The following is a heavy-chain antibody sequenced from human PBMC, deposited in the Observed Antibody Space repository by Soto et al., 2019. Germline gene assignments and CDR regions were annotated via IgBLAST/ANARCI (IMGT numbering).Heavy chain of an antibody. Sequence: PGGSLRLSCAASGFTFSSYSINWVRQAPGKGLEWVSSISSRSDIYYADSVKGRFTISRDISRNTVFLQMDSLRAEDTAVYYCAKDRQYPRDYFHYWGQGTLVTVS. CDR2: ISSRSDI. CDR3: AKDRQYPRDYFHY. V-gene: IGHV3-21*04. D-gene: IGHD4-4*01. J-gene: IGHJ4*02. CDR1: GFTFSSYS.